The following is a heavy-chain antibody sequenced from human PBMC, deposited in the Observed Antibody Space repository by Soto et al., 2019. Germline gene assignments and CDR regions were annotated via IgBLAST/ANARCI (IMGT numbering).Heavy chain of an antibody. Sequence: ASVKVSCKSSGYIFTGFYLHWVRQAPGQGLECMGWVNPDNGVTNYAQKFQGWVTMTSDTSTNTAYMEMTRLPSDATAVYFCARAYSGTYYFSHWGQGTLVTVSS. CDR1: GYIFTGFY. CDR2: VNPDNGVT. CDR3: ARAYSGTYYFSH. D-gene: IGHD1-26*01. V-gene: IGHV1-2*04. J-gene: IGHJ4*02.